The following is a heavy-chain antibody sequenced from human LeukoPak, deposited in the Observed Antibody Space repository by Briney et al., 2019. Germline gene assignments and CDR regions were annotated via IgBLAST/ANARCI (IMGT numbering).Heavy chain of an antibody. CDR2: ISSSSNYI. V-gene: IGHV3-21*01. D-gene: IGHD5-12*01. CDR3: ARGPSGYHNT. CDR1: GFTFSTFA. Sequence: GGSLRLSCAASGFTFSTFAMIWVRQPPGKGLEWVSSISSSSNYIYYADSVKGRFTISRDNAKNSLYLQMKSLRAEDTAVYYCARGPSGYHNTGGQGTLVTVSS. J-gene: IGHJ4*02.